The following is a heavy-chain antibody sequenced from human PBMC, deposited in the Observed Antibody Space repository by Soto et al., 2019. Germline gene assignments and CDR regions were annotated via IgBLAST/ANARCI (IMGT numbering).Heavy chain of an antibody. CDR3: AHRVPAAAINNWFDP. CDR1: GFSLSTSGVG. V-gene: IGHV2-5*02. J-gene: IGHJ5*02. Sequence: ESGPTLVNPTQTLTLTCTFSGFSLSTSGVGVGWIRQPPGKALEWLALIYWDDDKRYSPSLKSRLTITKDTSKNQLVLTMTNMDPVDTATYYCAHRVPAAAINNWFDPWGQGTLVTVSS. D-gene: IGHD2-2*01. CDR2: IYWDDDK.